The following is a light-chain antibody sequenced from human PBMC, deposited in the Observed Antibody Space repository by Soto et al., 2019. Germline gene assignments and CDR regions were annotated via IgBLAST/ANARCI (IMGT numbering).Light chain of an antibody. CDR2: DAS. Sequence: EIVLTQSPATLSLSPGERATLSCRASQSVSSYLAWYQQKPGQAPRLLIYDASNRATGIPARFSSSGSGTVFTLPISSLEPEDFGVYYCQQRSSWPTFGPGTKADIK. J-gene: IGKJ3*01. V-gene: IGKV3-11*01. CDR3: QQRSSWPT. CDR1: QSVSSY.